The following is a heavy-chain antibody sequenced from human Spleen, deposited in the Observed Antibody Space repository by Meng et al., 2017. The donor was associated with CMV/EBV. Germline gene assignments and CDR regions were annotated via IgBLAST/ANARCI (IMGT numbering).Heavy chain of an antibody. D-gene: IGHD3-22*01. Sequence: ASVKVSCKASGYTFTSYGISWVRQAPGQGLEWMGWISAYNGNTNYAQKLQGRVTITADKSTSTAYMELSSLRSEDTAVYYCARDHWVSGSSGYYYFDYWGQGTLVTVSS. V-gene: IGHV1-18*01. CDR3: ARDHWVSGSSGYYYFDY. CDR1: GYTFTSYG. CDR2: ISAYNGNT. J-gene: IGHJ4*02.